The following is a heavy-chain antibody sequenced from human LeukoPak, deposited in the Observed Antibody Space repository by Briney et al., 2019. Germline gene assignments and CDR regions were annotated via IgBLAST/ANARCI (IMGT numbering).Heavy chain of an antibody. CDR1: GFTFRNSY. CDR3: ARDYSGEWEQLTGWWFDP. D-gene: IGHD1-26*01. V-gene: IGHV3-21*01. Sequence: GGSLRLSCAASGFTFRNSYMNWVRQAPGKGLEWVSSISSSGSYIYSADSVRGRFTISRDNAKNSLYLQMNSLRAEDTAVYYCARDYSGEWEQLTGWWFDPWGQGTLVIVSS. J-gene: IGHJ5*02. CDR2: ISSSGSYI.